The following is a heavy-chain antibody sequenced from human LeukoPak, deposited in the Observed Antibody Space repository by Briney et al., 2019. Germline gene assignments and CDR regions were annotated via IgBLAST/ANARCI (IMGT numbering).Heavy chain of an antibody. V-gene: IGHV3-7*01. D-gene: IGHD2-21*02. CDR2: INPDGRDT. J-gene: IGHJ1*01. CDR3: TSWGDTTAEYFQR. Sequence: GGSLRLSCVVSGFAFNRCWMNWVRQAPGKGLEWVAHINPDGRDTYYVDSVKGRFTISRDNAQNSMYLQMNSLRVEDTAVYYCTSWGDTTAEYFQRWGQGTLVTVSS. CDR1: GFAFNRCW.